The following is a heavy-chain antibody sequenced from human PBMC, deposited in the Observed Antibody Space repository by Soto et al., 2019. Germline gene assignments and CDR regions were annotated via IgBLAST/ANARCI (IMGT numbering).Heavy chain of an antibody. CDR1: GFSLSTSGVG. CDR2: IYWDDDK. D-gene: IGHD6-13*01. Sequence: QITLKESGPTLVKPTQTLTLTCTFSGFSLSTSGVGVGWIRQPPGKALEWLALIYWDDDKRYSPSLKSRLTITKDTSKNQVVLTMTNIDPVDTATYYCAHRPAPGIAAAGTGFDPWGQGTLVTVSS. J-gene: IGHJ5*02. V-gene: IGHV2-5*02. CDR3: AHRPAPGIAAAGTGFDP.